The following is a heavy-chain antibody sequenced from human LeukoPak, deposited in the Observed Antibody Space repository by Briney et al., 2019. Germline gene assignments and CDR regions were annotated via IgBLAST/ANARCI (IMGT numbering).Heavy chain of an antibody. D-gene: IGHD6-25*01. CDR3: ARLLSGFVND. Sequence: PSETLSLTRTVSGGSISGTSYYWGWIRQPPGKGLEWIGSIYYSGSTYYNPSLKSRVTISVDTSKNQFSLKLSSVTATDTAVYYCARLLSGFVNDWGQGTLVTVSS. V-gene: IGHV4-39*01. J-gene: IGHJ4*02. CDR1: GGSISGTSYY. CDR2: IYYSGST.